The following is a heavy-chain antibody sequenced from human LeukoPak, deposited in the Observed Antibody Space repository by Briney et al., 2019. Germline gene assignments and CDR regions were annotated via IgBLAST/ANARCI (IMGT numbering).Heavy chain of an antibody. J-gene: IGHJ5*02. Sequence: ASVTVSYKASGYTFTDYYMHWVRQAPGQGREWMGWINPNSGGTNYAQKFQGRVTMTRDTSISTAYMELSRLRSDDTAVYYCARGSRTTDWFDPWGQGTLVTVSS. CDR2: INPNSGGT. V-gene: IGHV1-2*02. CDR1: GYTFTDYY. CDR3: ARGSRTTDWFDP. D-gene: IGHD1-7*01.